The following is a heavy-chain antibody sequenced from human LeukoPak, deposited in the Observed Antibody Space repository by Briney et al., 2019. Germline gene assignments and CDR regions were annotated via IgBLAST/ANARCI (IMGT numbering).Heavy chain of an antibody. CDR3: AKDRRGAFDY. D-gene: IGHD3-16*01. CDR1: GFTFSSYA. V-gene: IGHV3-23*01. J-gene: IGHJ4*02. Sequence: GGSLRLSCGGSGFTFSSYAMSWVRQAPGKGLEWVSAISGSGSSTYYADSVKGRFTISRDNSKNTLYLQMNSLRAEDTAVYYCAKDRRGAFDYWAREPWSPSPQ. CDR2: ISGSGSST.